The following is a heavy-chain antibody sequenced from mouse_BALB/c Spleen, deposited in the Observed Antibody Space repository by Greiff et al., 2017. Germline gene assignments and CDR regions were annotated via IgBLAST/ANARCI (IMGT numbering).Heavy chain of an antibody. CDR1: GYTFTDYN. Sequence: EVQLQQSGPELVKPGASVKISCKASGYTFTDYNMHWVKQSHGKSLEWIGYIYPYNGGTGYNQKFKSKATLTVDNSSSTAYMELRSLTSEDSAVYYCARREDYFWFAYWGQGTLVTVSA. CDR3: ARREDYFWFAY. CDR2: IYPYNGGT. V-gene: IGHV1S29*02. D-gene: IGHD2-13*01. J-gene: IGHJ3*01.